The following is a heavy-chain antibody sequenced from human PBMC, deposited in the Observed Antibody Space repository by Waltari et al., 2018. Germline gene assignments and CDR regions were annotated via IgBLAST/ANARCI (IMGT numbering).Heavy chain of an antibody. Sequence: EVQMVETGGGLIQPGGSLRLSCAVSGFSVISNYMTWVRQPPGKGLEWVSYIDSGGSTYYADSVEGRFTISRDNSKNTLYLQMNNLRAEDTAVYYCARENSGSYGEFDFWGQGTLVTVSS. D-gene: IGHD1-26*01. J-gene: IGHJ4*02. CDR3: ARENSGSYGEFDF. V-gene: IGHV3-53*02. CDR2: IDSGGST. CDR1: GFSVISNY.